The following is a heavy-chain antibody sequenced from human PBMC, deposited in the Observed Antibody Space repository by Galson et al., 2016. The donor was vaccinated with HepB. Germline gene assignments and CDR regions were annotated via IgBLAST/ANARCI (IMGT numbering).Heavy chain of an antibody. CDR2: ISYRGNT. V-gene: IGHV4-59*11. D-gene: IGHD5-24*01. CDR3: ARVPSDGYNAFDY. CDR1: GDPISPHF. J-gene: IGHJ4*02. Sequence: LSLTCTVSGDPISPHFWSWIRQPPGKGLEWIGYISYRGNTNYSASLTSRVTISLDTSDKQFSLKLTSVTAADTAVFYCARVPSDGYNAFDYWGQGTLVTVSS.